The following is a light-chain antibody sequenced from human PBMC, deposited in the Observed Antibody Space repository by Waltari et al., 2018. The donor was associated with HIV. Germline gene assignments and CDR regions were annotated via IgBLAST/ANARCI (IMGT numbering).Light chain of an antibody. Sequence: EIVLTQSPCSLSLSPGERATLSCRASQSVPSSHLAWYQQKPGKAPRLLIYDASKRATGIPDRFSGSGSGTDFTLTVSRLEPEDFAVYYCHQYGSTPRTFGQGTKLEIK. J-gene: IGKJ2*01. CDR2: DAS. CDR1: QSVPSSH. CDR3: HQYGSTPRT. V-gene: IGKV3-20*01.